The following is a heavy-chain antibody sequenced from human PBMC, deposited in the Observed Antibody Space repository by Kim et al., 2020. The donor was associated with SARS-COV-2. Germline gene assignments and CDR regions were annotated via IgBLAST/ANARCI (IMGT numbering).Heavy chain of an antibody. CDR3: AKDRFDYGDAVGLCDP. Sequence: GGSLRLSCAASGFTFSSYGMHWVRQAPGKGLEWVAVISYDGSNKYYADSVKGRFTISRDNSKNTLYLQMNSLRAEDTAVYYCAKDRFDYGDAVGLCDPWGRGTLVTVSS. CDR1: GFTFSSYG. J-gene: IGHJ5*02. V-gene: IGHV3-30*18. CDR2: ISYDGSNK. D-gene: IGHD4-17*01.